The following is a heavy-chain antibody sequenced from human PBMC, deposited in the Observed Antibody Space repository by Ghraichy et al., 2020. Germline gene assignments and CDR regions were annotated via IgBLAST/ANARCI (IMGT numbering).Heavy chain of an antibody. CDR1: GFTFSDYY. D-gene: IGHD3-10*01. J-gene: IGHJ6*02. Sequence: GESLNISCAASGFTFSDYYMSWIRQAPGKGLEWVSYISSSGSTIYYADSVKGRFTISRDNAKNSLYLQMNSLRAEDTAVYYCARDTLRGSAGYYYYGMDVWGQGTTVTVSS. CDR2: ISSSGSTI. CDR3: ARDTLRGSAGYYYYGMDV. V-gene: IGHV3-11*04.